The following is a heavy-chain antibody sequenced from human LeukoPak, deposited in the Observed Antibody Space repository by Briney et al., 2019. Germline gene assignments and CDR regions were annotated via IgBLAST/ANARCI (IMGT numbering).Heavy chain of an antibody. CDR1: GFTFSSYS. Sequence: TGGSLRLSCAASGFTFSSYSMNWVRQAPGKGLEWVSSISNSSSYIYYADSVKGRFTISRDNAKNSLYLQMNSLRAEDTAVYYCARDKEGATEYWGQGILVTVSS. CDR2: ISNSSSYI. D-gene: IGHD1-26*01. J-gene: IGHJ4*02. CDR3: ARDKEGATEY. V-gene: IGHV3-21*01.